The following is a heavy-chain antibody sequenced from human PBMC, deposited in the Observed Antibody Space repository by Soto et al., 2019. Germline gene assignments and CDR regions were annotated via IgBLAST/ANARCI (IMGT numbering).Heavy chain of an antibody. J-gene: IGHJ6*02. CDR3: ARVGITMVRGVTSPLYYYYYYGMDV. CDR2: IYYRGST. V-gene: IGHV4-39*01. CDR1: GGSISSSSYY. Sequence: PSETLSLTCTVSGGSISSSSYYWGWIRQPPGKGLEWIGSIYYRGSTYYNPSLKSRVTISVDTSKNQFSLKLSSVTAADTAVYYCARVGITMVRGVTSPLYYYYYYGMDVWGQGTTVTVSS. D-gene: IGHD3-10*01.